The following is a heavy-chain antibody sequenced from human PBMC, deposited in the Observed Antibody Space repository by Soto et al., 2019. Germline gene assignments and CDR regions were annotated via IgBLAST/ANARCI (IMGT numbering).Heavy chain of an antibody. J-gene: IGHJ4*02. CDR2: MHYTGFS. CDR3: ARAPETPSIFGVALPYFFDY. CDR1: GDSVTSHY. Sequence: SETLSLTCSFSGDSVTSHYLTWIRQSPEKGLEWIGYMHYTGFSHYNPSLKSRLTISVDRSKNQFTLQLTSVTAADTAVYFCARAPETPSIFGVALPYFFDYWGQGTLVTVSS. D-gene: IGHD3-3*01. V-gene: IGHV4-59*02.